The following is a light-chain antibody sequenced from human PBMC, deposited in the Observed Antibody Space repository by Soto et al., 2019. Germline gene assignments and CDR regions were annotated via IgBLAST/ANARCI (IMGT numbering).Light chain of an antibody. V-gene: IGKV3-11*01. Sequence: EIVFTQSPATLSLSPGERATLSCRASQGVSSDLAWYQQKPGQAPRLLIYDASNRATGIPARFSGSGSGTDFTLTISSLEAEDFAVYYCQQYNNWPPITFGQGTRLEIK. CDR1: QGVSSD. CDR2: DAS. J-gene: IGKJ5*01. CDR3: QQYNNWPPIT.